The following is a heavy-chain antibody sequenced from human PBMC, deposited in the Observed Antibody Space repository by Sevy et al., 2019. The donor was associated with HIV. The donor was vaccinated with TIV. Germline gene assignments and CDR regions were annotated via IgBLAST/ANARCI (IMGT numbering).Heavy chain of an antibody. CDR1: GFTFSRYS. Sequence: GVSLRLSCGASGFTFSRYSMNWVRQAPGKGLEWVSSISSGNSYIYYADSVKGRFTISRDNAKNSLYLHMNSLRAEDTAVYYCARGSGAVVAGNYFDYWGQGILVTVSS. D-gene: IGHD6-19*01. J-gene: IGHJ4*02. CDR2: ISSGNSYI. CDR3: ARGSGAVVAGNYFDY. V-gene: IGHV3-21*01.